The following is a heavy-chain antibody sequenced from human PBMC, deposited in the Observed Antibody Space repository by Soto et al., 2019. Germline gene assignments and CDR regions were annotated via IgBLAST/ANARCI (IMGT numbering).Heavy chain of an antibody. CDR1: GGTFNSYA. CDR3: ARHGRGGEQSYYYFYGMDV. J-gene: IGHJ6*02. Sequence: QVHLVQSGAAVTKPGSSVKVSCKASGGTFNSYAVSWVRQAPGQGLEWMGGIIPIFDAANYAQKFQGRVKITADESTGTAYMTLNSLRSEDTAVYYCARHGRGGEQSYYYFYGMDVWGQGTTVTVSS. V-gene: IGHV1-69*12. CDR2: IIPIFDAA. D-gene: IGHD3-16*01.